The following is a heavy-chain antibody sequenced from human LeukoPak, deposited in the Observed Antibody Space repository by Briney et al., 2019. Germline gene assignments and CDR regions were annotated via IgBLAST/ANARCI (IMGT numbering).Heavy chain of an antibody. CDR3: ARDQDIVVVPAAIEGAFDI. Sequence: SVKVSCKASGGTFSSYAISWVRQAPGQGLEWMGGIIPIFGTANYAQKFQGRVTITADESTSTAYMELRSLRSDDTAVYYCARDQDIVVVPAAIEGAFDIWGQGTMVTVSS. J-gene: IGHJ3*02. CDR2: IIPIFGTA. V-gene: IGHV1-69*13. D-gene: IGHD2-2*02. CDR1: GGTFSSYA.